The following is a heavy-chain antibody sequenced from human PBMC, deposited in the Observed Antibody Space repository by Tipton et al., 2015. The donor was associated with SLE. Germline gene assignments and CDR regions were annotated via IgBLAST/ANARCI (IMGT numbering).Heavy chain of an antibody. CDR3: ARGGGDTMIVVVTQPPSFDY. J-gene: IGHJ4*02. D-gene: IGHD3-22*01. CDR2: INSDGSST. CDR1: GFTFSSYW. Sequence: GSLRLSCAASGFTFSSYWMHWVRQAPGKGLVWVSRINSDGSSTSYADSVKGRFTISRDNAKNTLYLQMNSLRAEDTAVYYCARGGGDTMIVVVTQPPSFDYWGQGTLVTVSS. V-gene: IGHV3-74*01.